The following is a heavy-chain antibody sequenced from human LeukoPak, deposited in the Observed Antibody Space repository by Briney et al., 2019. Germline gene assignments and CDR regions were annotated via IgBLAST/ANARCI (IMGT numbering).Heavy chain of an antibody. CDR1: GYMFTKYV. V-gene: IGHV1-3*01. J-gene: IGHJ4*02. CDR3: ARDDCGDTCYPGGY. D-gene: IGHD2-21*01. Sequence: GASVKVSCKASGYMFTKYVVHWVRQAPGQRPEWMGWIKAGNGDTKYSQNFQDRLTITRDTSASTVCMELSSLTSEDTALYYCARDDCGDTCYPGGYWGQGTLVTVSS. CDR2: IKAGNGDT.